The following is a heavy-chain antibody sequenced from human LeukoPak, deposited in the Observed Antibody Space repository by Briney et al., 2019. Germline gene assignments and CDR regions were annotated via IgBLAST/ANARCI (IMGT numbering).Heavy chain of an antibody. V-gene: IGHV1-18*01. CDR3: ARAKYDSSGYYWFDP. CDR1: GYTFTTYG. J-gene: IGHJ5*02. Sequence: ASVKVSCKASGYTFTTYGISWVRQAPGQGLEWMGWISAYNGNTNYAQKLQGRVTMTTDTCTSTAYMELRSLRSDDTAVYYCARAKYDSSGYYWFDPWGQGTLVTVSS. CDR2: ISAYNGNT. D-gene: IGHD3-22*01.